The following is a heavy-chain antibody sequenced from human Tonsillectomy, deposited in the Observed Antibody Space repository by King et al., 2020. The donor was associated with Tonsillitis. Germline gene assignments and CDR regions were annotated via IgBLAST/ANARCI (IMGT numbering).Heavy chain of an antibody. CDR1: GYTFATYG. CDR3: ARAGAAVTSHFAC. CDR2: IGASNANT. V-gene: IGHV1-18*01. D-gene: IGHD4-17*01. Sequence: VQLVESRSEVKTPGASVTVSCKASGYTFATYGITWVRQAPGQGLEWMGWIGASNANTDYAQKFQGRVTVTTETSTSTAYMELRSLRSDDTAVYYCARAGAAVTSHFACWGQGTLVTVSS. J-gene: IGHJ4*02.